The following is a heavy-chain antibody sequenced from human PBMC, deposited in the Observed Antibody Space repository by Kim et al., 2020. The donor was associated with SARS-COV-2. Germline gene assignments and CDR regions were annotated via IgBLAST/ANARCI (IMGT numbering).Heavy chain of an antibody. J-gene: IGHJ1*01. V-gene: IGHV1-18*01. CDR1: GYSFATQG. D-gene: IGHD1-26*01. CDR3: ARDRMSLGPPYLGPQY. CDR2: INPYNGDT. Sequence: ASVKVSCTASGYSFATQGLSWVRQAPGQGLEWMGWINPYNGDTDYGQKFQGRVTMTTDTSTSTAYMELRSLSSDDTAVYYCARDRMSLGPPYLGPQYWGQ.